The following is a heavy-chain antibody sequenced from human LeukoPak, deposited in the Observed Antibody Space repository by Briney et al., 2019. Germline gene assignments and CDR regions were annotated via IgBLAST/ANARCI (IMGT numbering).Heavy chain of an antibody. V-gene: IGHV4-4*07. CDR3: ARDYYDSSGYYGVPRYYYYYMDV. J-gene: IGHJ6*03. D-gene: IGHD3-22*01. Sequence: SETLSLTCTVSGGSISSYYWSWIRQPAGKGLEWIGRIYTSGSNNYSPSLKSRVTISVDKSKNQFSLKLSSVTAADTAVYYCARDYYDSSGYYGVPRYYYYYMDVWGKGTTVTVSS. CDR2: IYTSGSN. CDR1: GGSISSYY.